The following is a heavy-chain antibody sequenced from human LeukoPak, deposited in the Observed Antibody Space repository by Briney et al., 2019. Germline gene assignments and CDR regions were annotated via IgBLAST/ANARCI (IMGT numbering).Heavy chain of an antibody. CDR3: ARARPAQAATSFWYYYYYMDV. D-gene: IGHD2-15*01. CDR2: INPSGGST. Sequence: GASVKVSCKASGYTFTSYYMHWVRQAPGQGLEWMGIINPSGGSTSYAQKFQGRVTMTRDMSTSTVYMELSSLRSEDTAVYYCARARPAQAATSFWYYYYYMDVWGKGTTVTVSS. V-gene: IGHV1-46*01. J-gene: IGHJ6*03. CDR1: GYTFTSYY.